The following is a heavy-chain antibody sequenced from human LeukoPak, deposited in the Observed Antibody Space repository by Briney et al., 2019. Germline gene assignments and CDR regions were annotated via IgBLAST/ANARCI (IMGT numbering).Heavy chain of an antibody. D-gene: IGHD3-9*01. CDR1: GFTFSSYW. CDR3: ARDLLLRYFDWLSLADYYYGMDV. V-gene: IGHV3-7*01. Sequence: GGSLRLSCAASGFTFSSYWMSWVRQAPGKGLEWVANIKQDGSEKYYVDSVKGRFTISRDNSKNTLYLQMNSLRAEDTAVYYCARDLLLRYFDWLSLADYYYGMDVWGQGTTVTVSS. J-gene: IGHJ6*02. CDR2: IKQDGSEK.